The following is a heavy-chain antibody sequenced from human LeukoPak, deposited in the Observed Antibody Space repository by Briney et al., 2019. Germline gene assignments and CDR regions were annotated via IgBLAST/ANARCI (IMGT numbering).Heavy chain of an antibody. J-gene: IGHJ4*02. CDR3: ARDENYCSSNSCSYYFDY. CDR1: GFTFSSYG. D-gene: IGHD2-2*01. V-gene: IGHV3-30*03. Sequence: GGSLRLSCAASGFTFSSYGMHWVRQAPGKGREWVAVISYDGSKKYYADSVKGRFTISRDNSNNTLYLQMNSLRAEDTAVYSCARDENYCSSNSCSYYFDYWGQGTLVTVSS. CDR2: ISYDGSKK.